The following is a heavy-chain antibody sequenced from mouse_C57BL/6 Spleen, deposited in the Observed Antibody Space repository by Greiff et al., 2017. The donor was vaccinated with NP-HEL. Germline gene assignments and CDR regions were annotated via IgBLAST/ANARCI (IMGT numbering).Heavy chain of an antibody. Sequence: VQLQQSGPELVKPGASVKISCKASGYAFSSSWMNWVKQRPGKGLEWIGRIYPGDGDTNYNGKFKGKATLTADKSSSTAYMQLSSLTSEDSAVYFCARSDYYAMDYWGQGTSVTGSS. V-gene: IGHV1-82*01. CDR2: IYPGDGDT. J-gene: IGHJ4*01. CDR1: GYAFSSSW. CDR3: ARSDYYAMDY.